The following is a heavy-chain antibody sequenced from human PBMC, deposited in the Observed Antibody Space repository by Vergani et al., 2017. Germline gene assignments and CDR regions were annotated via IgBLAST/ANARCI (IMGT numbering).Heavy chain of an antibody. CDR1: GFTFIMHA. V-gene: IGHV3-23*01. CDR2: LSASDRRT. J-gene: IGHJ3*02. Sequence: EVQLLESGGDLVQPGGSLRLSCAASGFTFIMHAMSWVRQAPGKGLEWVSTLSASDRRTHYADSVKGRFTISRYNSKNTLFLQMNSLRPEDTAVYYCAKVGRSEVAGTFGAFDIWGQGTMVTVSS. D-gene: IGHD6-19*01. CDR3: AKVGRSEVAGTFGAFDI.